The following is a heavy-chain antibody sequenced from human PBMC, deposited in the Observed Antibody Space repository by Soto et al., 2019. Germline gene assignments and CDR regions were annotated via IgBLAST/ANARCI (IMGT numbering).Heavy chain of an antibody. CDR1: GFTFSSYD. D-gene: IGHD6-6*01. CDR3: ARGQLVFRDDAFDI. V-gene: IGHV3-13*01. CDR2: IGTAGDT. Sequence: VGSLRLSCAASGFTFSSYDMHWVRQATGKGLEWVSAIGTAGDTYYPGSVKGRFTISRENAKNSLYLQMNSLRAGDTAVYYCARGQLVFRDDAFDIWGQGTMVTVSS. J-gene: IGHJ3*02.